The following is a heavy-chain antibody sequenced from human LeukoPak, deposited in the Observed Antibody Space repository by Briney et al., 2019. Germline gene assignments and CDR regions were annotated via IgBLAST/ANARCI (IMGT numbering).Heavy chain of an antibody. J-gene: IGHJ6*03. V-gene: IGHV4-34*01. D-gene: IGHD3-10*01. Sequence: SETLSLTCAVYGGSFSGYYWSWIRQPPGKGLEWIGEINHSGSTNYNPSLKSRVTISVDTSKNQFSLKLSSVTAADTAVYYCARGLRDYYYYYYMDVWGKGTTVTASS. CDR1: GGSFSGYY. CDR2: INHSGST. CDR3: ARGLRDYYYYYYMDV.